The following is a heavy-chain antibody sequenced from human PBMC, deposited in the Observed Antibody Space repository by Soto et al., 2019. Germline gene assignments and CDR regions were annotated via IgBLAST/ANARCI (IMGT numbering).Heavy chain of an antibody. CDR2: ISAHNGNT. D-gene: IGHD1-1*01. J-gene: IGHJ4*02. Sequence: QVHLAQSGAEVKKPGDSVKVSSKGSGYAFTTYGITWVRQAPGQGLEWMGWISAHNGNTNYAQKLQGRVTVTRDTSTSTAYMELRSLRSDDTAVYYCARGRYGDYWGQGALVTVSS. CDR1: GYAFTTYG. V-gene: IGHV1-18*01. CDR3: ARGRYGDY.